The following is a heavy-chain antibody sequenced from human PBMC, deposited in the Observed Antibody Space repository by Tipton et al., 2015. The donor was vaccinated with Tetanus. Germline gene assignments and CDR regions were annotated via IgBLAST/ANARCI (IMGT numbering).Heavy chain of an antibody. Sequence: LRLSCTVSGASISNSSSYWGWIRQSPGKGLEWIGNIYFSGSTYYNPPLKSRVTISVDTSKNQFSLRLNSVTAADTAVYYCAKLFRVRARGITMVVVVPPGYFDYWGQGTLVTVSS. CDR2: IYFSGST. J-gene: IGHJ4*02. CDR1: GASISNSSSY. V-gene: IGHV4-39*01. D-gene: IGHD3-22*01. CDR3: AKLFRVRARGITMVVVVPPGYFDY.